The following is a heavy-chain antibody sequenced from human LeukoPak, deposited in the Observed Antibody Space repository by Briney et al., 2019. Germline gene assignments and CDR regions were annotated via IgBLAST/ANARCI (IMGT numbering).Heavy chain of an antibody. CDR1: GGSISSYY. CDR2: IYYSGST. J-gene: IGHJ4*02. CDR3: ASPLIAVAGTGGFDY. V-gene: IGHV4-59*08. D-gene: IGHD6-19*01. Sequence: SETLSLTCTVSGGSISSYYWSWIRQPPGKGLEWIGYIYYSGSTYYNPSLKSRVTISVDTSKNQFSLKLSSVTAADTAVYYCASPLIAVAGTGGFDYWGQGTLVTVSS.